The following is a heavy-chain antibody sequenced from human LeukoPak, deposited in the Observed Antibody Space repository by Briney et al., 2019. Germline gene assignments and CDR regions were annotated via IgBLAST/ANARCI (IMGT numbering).Heavy chain of an antibody. CDR2: ISGSGGTT. J-gene: IGHJ4*02. D-gene: IGHD2-15*01. V-gene: IGHV3-23*01. CDR3: ASEGDIANGY. Sequence: PGGSLRLSCAASGFAFSSYAMSWVRQAPGKGLEWVSGISGSGGTTYYADSVKGRFTISRDNAKNSLYLQMNSLRAEDTAVYYCASEGDIANGYWGQGTLVTVSS. CDR1: GFAFSSYA.